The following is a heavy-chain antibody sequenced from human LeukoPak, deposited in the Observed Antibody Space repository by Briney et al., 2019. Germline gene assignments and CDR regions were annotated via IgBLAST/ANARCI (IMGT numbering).Heavy chain of an antibody. CDR1: GFSFSNYA. J-gene: IGHJ4*02. CDR3: ARDVTVGATVGYYFDY. CDR2: ISYDGSIK. V-gene: IGHV3-30-3*01. D-gene: IGHD1-26*01. Sequence: GGSLRLSCAASGFSFSNYAMHWVRQAPGKGLEWVAVISYDGSIKYYVDSVEGRFTISRDNSKKALYLQMNSLRTEDTAVYYCARDVTVGATVGYYFDYWGQGALVTVSS.